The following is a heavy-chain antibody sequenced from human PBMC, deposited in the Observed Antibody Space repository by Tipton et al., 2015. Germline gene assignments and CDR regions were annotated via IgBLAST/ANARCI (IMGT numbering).Heavy chain of an antibody. Sequence: QLVQSGGGLIQRGGSLRLSCAASGFTVSSNYMSWVRQAPGKGLEWVSVIYSGGSTYYADSVKGRFTISRDNSKNTLYLQMSSLRAEDTALYYCVTCSGGRCYYSPSIGYYGMDVWGQGTTVTVSS. CDR2: IYSGGST. CDR1: GFTVSSNY. CDR3: VTCSGGRCYYSPSIGYYGMDV. J-gene: IGHJ6*02. V-gene: IGHV3-53*01. D-gene: IGHD2-15*01.